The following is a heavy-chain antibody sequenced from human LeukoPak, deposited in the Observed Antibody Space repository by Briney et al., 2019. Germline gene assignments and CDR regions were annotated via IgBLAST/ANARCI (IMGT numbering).Heavy chain of an antibody. Sequence: GGSLRLSCVASGFTVSSNYMSWVRQAPGKGLEWVSVIYSGGSTYYADSVKGRFTISRDNSKNTLYFQMNSLRAEDTAVYYCARWLDRGYSYGFFDYWGQGTLVTVSS. V-gene: IGHV3-66*01. J-gene: IGHJ4*02. CDR3: ARWLDRGYSYGFFDY. D-gene: IGHD5-18*01. CDR2: IYSGGST. CDR1: GFTVSSNY.